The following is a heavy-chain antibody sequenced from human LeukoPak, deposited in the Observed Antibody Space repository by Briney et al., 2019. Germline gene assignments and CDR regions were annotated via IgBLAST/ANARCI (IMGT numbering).Heavy chain of an antibody. CDR1: GYTFSSYS. D-gene: IGHD6-13*01. CDR2: ISSNSSYI. V-gene: IGHV3-21*01. CDR3: ARGQTGYSSSWSIY. Sequence: PGGSLRLSCAASGYTFSSYSLNWVRQAQGKGLEWVSSISSNSSYIYYADSVNGRFTISRDNAKNSLYLQMNSLRAEDTAVYYCARGQTGYSSSWSIYWGQGTLVTVSS. J-gene: IGHJ4*02.